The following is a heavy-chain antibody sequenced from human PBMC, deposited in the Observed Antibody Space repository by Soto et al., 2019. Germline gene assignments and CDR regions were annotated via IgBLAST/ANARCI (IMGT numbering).Heavy chain of an antibody. Sequence: GGSLRLSCAASGSTFDDYTMHWVRQAPGKGLEWVSLISWDGGSTYYADSVKGRFTISRDNSKNSLYLQMNSLRTEDTALYYCAKDTNDCSGGSCFTWTFDYWGQGTRVTVSS. CDR3: AKDTNDCSGGSCFTWTFDY. CDR1: GSTFDDYT. CDR2: ISWDGGST. J-gene: IGHJ4*02. D-gene: IGHD2-15*01. V-gene: IGHV3-43*01.